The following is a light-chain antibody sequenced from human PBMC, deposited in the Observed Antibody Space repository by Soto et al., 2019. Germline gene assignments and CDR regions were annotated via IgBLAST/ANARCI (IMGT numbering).Light chain of an antibody. CDR2: DAS. CDR3: QQYSRAQGT. Sequence: EIVLTQSPGTLSLSPGDRATLSCRASQSVASTYLAWYQHKPGQAPRLLIYDASSRATVIPDRFSGSGSGTDFTLTISRLEPEDFAVYYCQQYSRAQGTFGQGTKVEVK. V-gene: IGKV3-20*01. CDR1: QSVASTY. J-gene: IGKJ1*01.